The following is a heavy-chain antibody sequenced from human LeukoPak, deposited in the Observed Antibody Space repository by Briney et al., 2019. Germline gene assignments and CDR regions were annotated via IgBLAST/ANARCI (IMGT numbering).Heavy chain of an antibody. Sequence: ASVKVSCKASGYTFTGYYMHWVRQAPGQGLEWMGWINPNSGGTNYAQKFQGRVTMTRDTSISTAYMELSRLRSDDMAVYYCAREEGLVPAAIFYNWFDPWGQGTLVTVSS. CDR3: AREEGLVPAAIFYNWFDP. CDR1: GYTFTGYY. D-gene: IGHD2-2*01. V-gene: IGHV1-2*02. J-gene: IGHJ5*02. CDR2: INPNSGGT.